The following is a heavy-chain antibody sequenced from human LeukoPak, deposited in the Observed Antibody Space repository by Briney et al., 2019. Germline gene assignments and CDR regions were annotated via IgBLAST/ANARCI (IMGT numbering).Heavy chain of an antibody. J-gene: IGHJ3*02. CDR1: GFTFSSYS. CDR3: ARDYYDSSGYSGAFDI. CDR2: ISSSSSYI. D-gene: IGHD3-22*01. V-gene: IGHV3-21*01. Sequence: GGSLRLSCAASGFTFSSYSMNWVRQAPGKGLEWVSSISSSSSYIYYADSVKGRFTISRDNAKNSLYLQMNSLRAEDTAVYYCARDYYDSSGYSGAFDIWGQGTMVTVSS.